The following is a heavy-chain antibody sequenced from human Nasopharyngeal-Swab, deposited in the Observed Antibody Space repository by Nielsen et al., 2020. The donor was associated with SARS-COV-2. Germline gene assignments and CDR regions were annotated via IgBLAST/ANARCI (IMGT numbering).Heavy chain of an antibody. J-gene: IGHJ6*02. Sequence: SVKVSCKASGGTFGSYAISWVRQAPGQGLEWMGRIIPILGIANYAQKFQGRVTITADKSTSTAYMELSSLRSEDTAVYYCARGSEDDFWSGPKLDYYGMDVWGQGTTVTVSS. CDR3: ARGSEDDFWSGPKLDYYGMDV. CDR1: GGTFGSYA. V-gene: IGHV1-69*04. D-gene: IGHD3-3*01. CDR2: IIPILGIA.